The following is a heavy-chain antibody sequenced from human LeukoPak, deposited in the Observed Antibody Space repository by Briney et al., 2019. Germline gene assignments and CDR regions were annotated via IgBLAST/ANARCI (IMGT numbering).Heavy chain of an antibody. J-gene: IGHJ4*02. D-gene: IGHD5-18*01. CDR2: IYHSGST. Sequence: SETLSLTCAVSGGSISSSNWWSWVRPPPGKGLEWSGEIYHSGSTNYNPSLKSRVTISVDKSKNQFSLKLSSVTAADTAVYYCARAGYSYGCHGGYFDYWGQGTLVTVSS. CDR1: GGSISSSNW. V-gene: IGHV4-4*02. CDR3: ARAGYSYGCHGGYFDY.